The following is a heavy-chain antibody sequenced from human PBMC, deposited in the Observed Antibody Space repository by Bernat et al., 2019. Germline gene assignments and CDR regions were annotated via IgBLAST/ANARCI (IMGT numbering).Heavy chain of an antibody. Sequence: QVQLVQSGAEVKKPGSSVKVSCKASGGTFSSYAISWVRQAPGQGLGWMGGIIPIFGTANYAQKFQGRVTITADESTSTAYMELSSLRSEDTAVYYCAREGYSGYEDHDAFDIWGQGTTVTVSS. J-gene: IGHJ3*02. V-gene: IGHV1-69*01. D-gene: IGHD5-12*01. CDR1: GGTFSSYA. CDR2: IIPIFGTA. CDR3: AREGYSGYEDHDAFDI.